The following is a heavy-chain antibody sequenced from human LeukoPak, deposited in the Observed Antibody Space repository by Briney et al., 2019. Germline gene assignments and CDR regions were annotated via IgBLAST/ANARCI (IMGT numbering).Heavy chain of an antibody. D-gene: IGHD3-9*01. CDR1: GFTFSSYA. V-gene: IGHV3-23*01. J-gene: IGHJ4*02. CDR2: ISGSGGST. Sequence: GGSLRLSCAASGFTFSSYAMSWVRQAPGKGLEWVSAISGSGGSTYYADSVKGRFTISRDNSKNTLYLQMNSLRAEDTAVYYCAKALGLSLTGYGDYWGQGTLVTVSS. CDR3: AKALGLSLTGYGDY.